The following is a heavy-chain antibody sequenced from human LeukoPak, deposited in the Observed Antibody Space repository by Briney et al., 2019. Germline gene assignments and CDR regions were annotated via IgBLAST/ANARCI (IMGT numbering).Heavy chain of an antibody. D-gene: IGHD6-13*01. CDR1: GFTFSKAW. CDR3: TTDGYSSLGPGAPTLDY. J-gene: IGHJ4*02. Sequence: PGGSLRLSCAASGFTFSKAWMSWVRQAPGKGLEWVGRIKSKTDGGTTDYAAPVKGRFTISRDDSKNTLYLQMNSLKTEDTAVYYCTTDGYSSLGPGAPTLDYWGQGTLVTVSS. CDR2: IKSKTDGGTT. V-gene: IGHV3-15*01.